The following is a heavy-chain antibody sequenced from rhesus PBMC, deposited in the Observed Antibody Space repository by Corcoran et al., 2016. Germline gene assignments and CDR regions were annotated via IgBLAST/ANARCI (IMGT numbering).Heavy chain of an antibody. CDR3: AREYSNYGYFDY. D-gene: IGHD4-23*01. V-gene: IGHV4-106*01. Sequence: QVQLPESGPGLVKPSETLSLTCAVSGGSISDDYYWSWIRQPPGKGLEWIGSIYGSGGGTNANPYLKNRVTISIDTSKNQCSRKLSSVTAADTAVYYCAREYSNYGYFDYWGQGVLVTGSS. CDR2: IYGSGGGT. CDR1: GGSISDDYY. J-gene: IGHJ4*01.